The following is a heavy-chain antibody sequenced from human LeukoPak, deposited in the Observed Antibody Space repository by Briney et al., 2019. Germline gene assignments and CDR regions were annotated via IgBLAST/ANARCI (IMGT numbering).Heavy chain of an antibody. CDR3: ARTQSQSGSYRYYFGY. CDR1: GASVGSAGYY. J-gene: IGHJ4*02. V-gene: IGHV4-61*08. D-gene: IGHD1-26*01. CDR2: VYYIANT. Sequence: SSETLSLTCTVSGASVGSAGYYWSWIRQPPGGGLEWIGYVYYIANTNYNPSLKSRVTMSVNPSRNQFSLKLKSVTAADTAIYYCARTQSQSGSYRYYFGYWGQGTLVTVSS.